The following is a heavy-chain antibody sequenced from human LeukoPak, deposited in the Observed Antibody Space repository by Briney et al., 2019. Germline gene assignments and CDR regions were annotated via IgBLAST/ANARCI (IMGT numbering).Heavy chain of an antibody. J-gene: IGHJ4*02. V-gene: IGHV3-23*01. CDR1: GFTFSDYY. CDR3: AKASAMIVVVSKHFDY. CDR2: ISGSGGST. D-gene: IGHD3-22*01. Sequence: SGGSLRLSCAASGFTFSDYYMSWIRQAPGKGLEWVSGISGSGGSTYYADSVKGRFTISRDNSKNTLYLQMNSLRAEDTAVYYCAKASAMIVVVSKHFDYWGQGTLVTVSS.